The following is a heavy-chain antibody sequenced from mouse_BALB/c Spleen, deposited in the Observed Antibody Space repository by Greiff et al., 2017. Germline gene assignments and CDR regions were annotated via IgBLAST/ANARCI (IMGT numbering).Heavy chain of an antibody. V-gene: IGHV1S41*01. D-gene: IGHD2-4*01. Sequence: DLVKPGASVKLSCKASGYTFTSYWINWIKQRPGQGLEWIGRIAPGSGSTYYNEMFKGKATLTVDTSSSTAYIQLSSLSSEDSAVYFCARNDYDPCDYWGQGTTLTVSS. J-gene: IGHJ2*01. CDR1: GYTFTSYW. CDR2: IAPGSGST. CDR3: ARNDYDPCDY.